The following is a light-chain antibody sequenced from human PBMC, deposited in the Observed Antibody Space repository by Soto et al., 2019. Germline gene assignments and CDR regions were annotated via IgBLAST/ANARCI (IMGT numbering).Light chain of an antibody. J-gene: IGKJ1*01. CDR2: AAS. CDR1: QDIGNY. Sequence: AIRMTQSPSSLSASTGDRVTITCRACQDIGNYLVWYQQKPGKAPKVLIHAASTLQGGVSSRFSGSGSGTDFTLTINSLQSEDFATYYCQHYHTYPWTFGQGTKVEV. CDR3: QHYHTYPWT. V-gene: IGKV1-8*01.